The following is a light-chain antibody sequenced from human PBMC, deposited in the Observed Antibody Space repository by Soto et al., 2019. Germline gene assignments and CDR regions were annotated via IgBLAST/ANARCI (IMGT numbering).Light chain of an antibody. Sequence: EIVMTQSPATLSVSPGERATLSCRASQSVNIYLAWYQHKPGQAPRLLIFGASSRATGIPARFSGSGSGTEFNLTISSLQSEDFAVYFCQPYDDWLRLTFGGGTKVEIK. V-gene: IGKV3D-15*01. CDR3: QPYDDWLRLT. CDR1: QSVNIY. J-gene: IGKJ4*01. CDR2: GAS.